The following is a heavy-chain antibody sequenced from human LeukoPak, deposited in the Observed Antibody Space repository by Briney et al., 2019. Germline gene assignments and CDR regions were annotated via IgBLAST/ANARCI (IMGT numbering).Heavy chain of an antibody. V-gene: IGHV4-38-2*02. Sequence: PSETLSLTCTVSGYSISSGYYWGWIRQPPGKGLEWIGSIYHSGSTYYNPSLKSRVTISVDTSKNQFSLKLSSVTAADTAVYYCAGEMVRGGTINWFDPWGQGTLVTVSS. J-gene: IGHJ5*02. D-gene: IGHD3-10*01. CDR1: GYSISSGYY. CDR3: AGEMVRGGTINWFDP. CDR2: IYHSGST.